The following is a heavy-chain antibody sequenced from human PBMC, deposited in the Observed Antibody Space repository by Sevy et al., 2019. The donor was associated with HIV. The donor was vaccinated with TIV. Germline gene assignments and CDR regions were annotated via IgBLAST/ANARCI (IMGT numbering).Heavy chain of an antibody. CDR1: GYSFTSYW. Sequence: GESLKISCKGSGYSFTSYWIGWVRQMPGKGLEWMGIIYPGDSDTRYSTSFQGQVTISAHKSSSTAYLQWSSLKASDTAMYYCARSYYDSSGYYFIPIFDYWGQGTLVTVSS. CDR3: ARSYYDSSGYYFIPIFDY. D-gene: IGHD3-22*01. J-gene: IGHJ4*02. CDR2: IYPGDSDT. V-gene: IGHV5-51*01.